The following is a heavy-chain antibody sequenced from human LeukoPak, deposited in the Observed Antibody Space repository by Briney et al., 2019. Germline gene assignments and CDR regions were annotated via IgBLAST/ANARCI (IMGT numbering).Heavy chain of an antibody. CDR3: ASAYFEVRRFDY. CDR2: TYNSGST. CDR1: GGSMSSYD. Sequence: SETLSLTCTVSGGSMSSYDWSWIRQPAGKGLEWIGRTYNSGSTNYNPSLKSRVIMSVDTSKNQFSLMLTSVTAADTAVYYCASAYFEVRRFDYWGQGTLVTVSS. D-gene: IGHD2-2*01. V-gene: IGHV4-4*07. J-gene: IGHJ4*02.